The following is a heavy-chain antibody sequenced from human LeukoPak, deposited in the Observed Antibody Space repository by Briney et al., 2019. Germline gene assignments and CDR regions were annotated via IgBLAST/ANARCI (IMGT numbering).Heavy chain of an antibody. CDR2: ISTSGSP. D-gene: IGHD4/OR15-4a*01. CDR1: GGPICNYS. V-gene: IGHV4-4*07. Sequence: SETLSLTCTVSGGPICNYSWSWIRQTAGKGLEWIGLISTSGSPNYNPSLESRVTMSVDTSKNQFSLKLSSVTAADTAVYYCARDLTTPPYNWFDTWGQGTLVTVSS. CDR3: ARDLTTPPYNWFDT. J-gene: IGHJ5*02.